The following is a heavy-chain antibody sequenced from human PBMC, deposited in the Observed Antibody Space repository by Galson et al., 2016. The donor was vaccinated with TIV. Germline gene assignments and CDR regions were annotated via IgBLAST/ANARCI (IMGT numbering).Heavy chain of an antibody. J-gene: IGHJ4*02. Sequence: CATSGFTFNSYAMNWVRQTPGTGLGCVAVISYDGSNHADSVKGRFTITRDKSKNTLYLKMNSLRTEDTAVYYCARTFNSYYYDYWGQGTLVTVSS. CDR1: GFTFNSYA. V-gene: IGHV3-30-3*01. D-gene: IGHD3-16*01. CDR2: ISYDGSN. CDR3: ARTFNSYYYDY.